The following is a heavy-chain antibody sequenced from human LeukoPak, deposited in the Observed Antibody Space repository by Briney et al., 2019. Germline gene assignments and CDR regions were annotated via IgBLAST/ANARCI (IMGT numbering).Heavy chain of an antibody. CDR3: ARDLELPRGY. Sequence: GGSLRLSCAASGFTFSSYRMSWVRQAPGKGLEWVANIREDGSEKYYVDSVKGQFTISRDNAKNSLYLQMNSLRAEDTAVYYCARDLELPRGYWGQGTLVTVSS. J-gene: IGHJ4*02. CDR2: IREDGSEK. V-gene: IGHV3-7*01. D-gene: IGHD1-26*01. CDR1: GFTFSSYR.